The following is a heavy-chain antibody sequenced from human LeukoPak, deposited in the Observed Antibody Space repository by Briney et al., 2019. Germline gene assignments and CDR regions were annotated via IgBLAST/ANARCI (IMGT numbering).Heavy chain of an antibody. V-gene: IGHV3-53*01. CDR1: GFTVSSNY. CDR3: ARFNYSSGWGGGAFDI. D-gene: IGHD6-19*01. J-gene: IGHJ3*02. CDR2: IYSGGST. Sequence: GGSLRLSCAASGFTVSSNYMSWVRQAPGKGLEWVSVIYSGGSTYYTDSVKGRFTISRDNSKNTLYLQMNSLRAEDTAVYYCARFNYSSGWGGGAFDIWGQGTMVTVSS.